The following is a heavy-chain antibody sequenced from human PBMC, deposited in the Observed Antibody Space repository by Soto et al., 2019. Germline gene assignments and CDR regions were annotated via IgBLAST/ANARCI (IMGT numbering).Heavy chain of an antibody. D-gene: IGHD3-10*01. CDR3: ATTPEVIIAADYYCYGMDV. Sequence: QVQLVQSGAEVKMPGSSVKVSCKASGVTVSTSAISWVRQAPGQGLEWMGVIILILGTTNYAQKFQGRVTISANEPTRTAYMELSSLRAEDTAVYYWATTPEVIIAADYYCYGMDVWGQGTTVTVSS. CDR2: IILILGTT. V-gene: IGHV1-69*01. CDR1: GVTVSTSA. J-gene: IGHJ6*02.